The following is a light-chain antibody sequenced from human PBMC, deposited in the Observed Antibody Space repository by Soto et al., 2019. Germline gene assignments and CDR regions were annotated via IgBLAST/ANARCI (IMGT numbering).Light chain of an antibody. V-gene: IGKV3-20*01. CDR3: QQYGALPWT. CDR1: QSIGYNY. Sequence: EIVLTQSPGTLSLSPGERATLSCRASQSIGYNYLAWYQQKPGQAPRLLIYGATTRATGIPDRFSGSGSETDFTLTVSRLEPEDFAVYYCQQYGALPWTFGQGTKVDIK. J-gene: IGKJ1*01. CDR2: GAT.